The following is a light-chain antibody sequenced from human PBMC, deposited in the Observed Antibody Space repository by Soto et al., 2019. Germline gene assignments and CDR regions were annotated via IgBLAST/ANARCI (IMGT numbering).Light chain of an antibody. V-gene: IGLV1-47*01. CDR3: AAWDDSLSGGV. CDR1: SSNIGSNY. CDR2: RNN. J-gene: IGLJ3*02. Sequence: QSVLTQPPSASGTPGQRVTISCSGSSSNIGSNYVYWYQQLPGTAPKLLIYRNNKRPSAVPDRFSGSKSGTSASLAISGLRSEDEADYYCAAWDDSLSGGVFGGGTKLTVL.